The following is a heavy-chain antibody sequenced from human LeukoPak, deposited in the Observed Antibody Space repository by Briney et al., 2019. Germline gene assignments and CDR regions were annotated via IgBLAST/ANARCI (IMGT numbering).Heavy chain of an antibody. CDR1: GFTFRNCA. Sequence: GGSLRLSCAASGFTFRNCAMSWVRQAPGKGLEWVSSISSSSRHIHYADSVKGRFTVSRDNAKNSLYLQMNSLRAEDTAVYYCARVRDSGWTGDYWGQGTLVTVSS. CDR2: ISSSSRHI. D-gene: IGHD6-19*01. J-gene: IGHJ4*02. V-gene: IGHV3-21*01. CDR3: ARVRDSGWTGDY.